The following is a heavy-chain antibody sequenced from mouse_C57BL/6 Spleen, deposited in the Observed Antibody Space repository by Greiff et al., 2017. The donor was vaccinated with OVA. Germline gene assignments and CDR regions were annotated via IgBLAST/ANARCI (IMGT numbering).Heavy chain of an antibody. CDR2: ISNGGGST. V-gene: IGHV5-12*01. CDR1: GFTFSDYY. CDR3: ARRSYDYGGAMDY. D-gene: IGHD2-4*01. Sequence: EVMLVESGGGLVQPGGSLKLSCAASGFTFSDYYMYWVRQTPEKRLEWVAYISNGGGSTYYPDTVKGRFTISRDKAKNTLYLQMSRLKSEDTAMYYCARRSYDYGGAMDYWGQGTSVTVSS. J-gene: IGHJ4*01.